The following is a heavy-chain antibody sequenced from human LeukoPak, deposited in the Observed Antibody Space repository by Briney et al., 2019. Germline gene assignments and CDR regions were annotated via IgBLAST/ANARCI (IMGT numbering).Heavy chain of an antibody. CDR2: IIPIFGTA. CDR3: ARGIVVVTATEYYFDY. Sequence: ASAKVSCKASGGTFSSYAISWVRQAPGQGLEWMGGIIPIFGTANYAQKFQGRVTITADESTSTAYMELSSLRSEDTAVYYCARGIVVVTATEYYFDYWGQGTLVTVSS. CDR1: GGTFSSYA. V-gene: IGHV1-69*13. D-gene: IGHD2-21*02. J-gene: IGHJ4*02.